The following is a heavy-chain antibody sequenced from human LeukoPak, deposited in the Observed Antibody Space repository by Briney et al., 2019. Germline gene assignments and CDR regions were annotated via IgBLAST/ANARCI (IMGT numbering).Heavy chain of an antibody. J-gene: IGHJ5*02. Sequence: GESLKISCKGSGYSFTSYWIGWVRQMPGKGLEWMGIIYPGDSDTRYSPSFQGQVTISADKSISTAYLQWSSLKASDTAMYYCARRGYCRSNSSCYQHTPFDPWGQGTLVTVSS. CDR1: GYSFTSYW. CDR3: ARRGYCRSNSSCYQHTPFDP. CDR2: IYPGDSDT. D-gene: IGHD2-2*01. V-gene: IGHV5-51*01.